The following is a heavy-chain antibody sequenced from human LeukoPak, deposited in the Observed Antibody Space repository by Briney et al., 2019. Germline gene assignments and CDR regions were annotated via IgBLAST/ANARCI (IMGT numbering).Heavy chain of an antibody. CDR1: GFTFSSYG. D-gene: IGHD1-26*01. V-gene: IGHV3-30*18. Sequence: PGGSLRLSCAAPGFTFSSYGMHWVRQAPGKGLGWVAVISYDGSNKYYADSVKGRFTISRDNSKNTLYLQMNSLRAEDTAVYYCAKDWEENFCFDYWGQGTLVTVSS. CDR3: AKDWEENFCFDY. CDR2: ISYDGSNK. J-gene: IGHJ4*02.